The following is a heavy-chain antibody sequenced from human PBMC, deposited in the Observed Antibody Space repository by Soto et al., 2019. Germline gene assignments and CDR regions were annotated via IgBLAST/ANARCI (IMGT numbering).Heavy chain of an antibody. Sequence: QVLLVESGGGVVQPGRSLRLSCVVSGFTFRSYGIHWVRQAPGKALEWVAVIASDGSHQYYADFVKGRFTISRANSKHPLYLQMTRLRSDDTAVYYWAKGRSDYGGYSWLDPWGQGTLVTFSS. J-gene: IGHJ5*02. CDR2: IASDGSHQ. CDR1: GFTFRSYG. V-gene: IGHV3-30*18. CDR3: AKGRSDYGGYSWLDP. D-gene: IGHD4-17*01.